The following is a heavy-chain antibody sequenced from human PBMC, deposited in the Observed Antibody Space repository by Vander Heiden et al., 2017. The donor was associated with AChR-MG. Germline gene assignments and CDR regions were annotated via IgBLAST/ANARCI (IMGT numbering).Heavy chain of an antibody. CDR3: ARVTVAAVDY. Sequence: EVQLVESGGGLVKPGGSLRLSCAASGFTFSSYSMNWVRQAPGKGLEWVSSISSSSRYIYDADSVKGRFTISRDNAKNSLYMKMKSLRAEDTAVYDGARVTVAAVDYWGQGTLVTVSS. J-gene: IGHJ4*02. D-gene: IGHD4-17*01. CDR1: GFTFSSYS. CDR2: ISSSSRYI. V-gene: IGHV3-21*01.